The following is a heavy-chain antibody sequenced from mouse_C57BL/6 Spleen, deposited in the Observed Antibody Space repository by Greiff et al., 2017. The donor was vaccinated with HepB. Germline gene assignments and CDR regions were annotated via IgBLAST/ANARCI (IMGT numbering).Heavy chain of an antibody. CDR2: IRPNSGST. J-gene: IGHJ1*03. V-gene: IGHV1-64*01. Sequence: VQLQQPGAELVKPGASLKLSCKASGYTFTSYCMHWVKQRPGQGLEWIGMIRPNSGSTNYNEKFKSKATLTVDKSSSTAYMQLSSLTSEDAAVYSCATVSTTVVAPYFDVWGTGTTVTVSS. CDR3: ATVSTTVVAPYFDV. CDR1: GYTFTSYC. D-gene: IGHD1-1*01.